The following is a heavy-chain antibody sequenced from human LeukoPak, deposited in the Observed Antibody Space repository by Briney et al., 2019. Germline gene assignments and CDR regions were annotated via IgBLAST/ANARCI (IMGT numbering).Heavy chain of an antibody. J-gene: IGHJ3*02. D-gene: IGHD1-26*01. CDR3: ARDDGGSYEDAFDI. V-gene: IGHV3-21*01. Sequence: GGSLRLSCAASGFTFSSYSMNWVRQAPGKGLEWVSSISSSSSYIYYADSVKGRFTISRDNAKNSLYLQMNSLRAEDTAVYYCARDDGGSYEDAFDIWGQGTMVTVSS. CDR1: GFTFSSYS. CDR2: ISSSSSYI.